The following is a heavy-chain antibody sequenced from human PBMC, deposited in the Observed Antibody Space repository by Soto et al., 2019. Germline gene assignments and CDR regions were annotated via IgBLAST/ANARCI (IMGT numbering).Heavy chain of an antibody. CDR2: ISGSGGST. CDR3: AQAEGGYYYYGMDV. D-gene: IGHD2-15*01. V-gene: IGHV3-23*01. J-gene: IGHJ6*02. Sequence: EVQLLESGGGLVQPGGSLRLSCAASGFTFSSYAMSWVRQAPGKGLEWVSAISGSGGSTYYADSVKGRFTISRDNSKNTLYLQMNNLGAEDTAVYYCAQAEGGYYYYGMDVWGQGTTVIVSS. CDR1: GFTFSSYA.